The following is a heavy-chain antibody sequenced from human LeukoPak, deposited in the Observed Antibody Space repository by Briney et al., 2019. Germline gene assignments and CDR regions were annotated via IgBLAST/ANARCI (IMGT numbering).Heavy chain of an antibody. CDR3: ARDNYYGSGSYYYYMDV. J-gene: IGHJ6*03. V-gene: IGHV4-59*01. Sequence: PSETLSLTCTVSGGSISSYYWSWIRQPPGKGLEWIGYIHLSGSTNYNPSLKSRVTISEDTSKKQFSLTLSSVTAADTAVYYCARDNYYGSGSYYYYMDVWGKGTTVTISS. CDR1: GGSISSYY. CDR2: IHLSGST. D-gene: IGHD3-10*01.